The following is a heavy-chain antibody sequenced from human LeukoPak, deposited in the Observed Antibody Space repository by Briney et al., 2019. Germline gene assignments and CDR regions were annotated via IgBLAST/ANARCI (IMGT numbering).Heavy chain of an antibody. CDR2: ISYDGSNK. D-gene: IGHD3-22*01. V-gene: IGHV3-30*18. CDR3: AKGAYYYDK. CDR1: GFTFSSYW. Sequence: HAGGSLRLSCAASGFTFSSYWMAWVRQAPGKGLEWVAVISYDGSNKYYADSVKGRFTISRDNSKNTLYLQMNSLRAEDTAVYYCAKGAYYYDKWGQGTLVTVSS. J-gene: IGHJ4*02.